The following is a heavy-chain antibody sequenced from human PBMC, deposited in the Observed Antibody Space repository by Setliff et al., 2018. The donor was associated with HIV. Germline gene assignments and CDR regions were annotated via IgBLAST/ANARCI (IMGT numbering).Heavy chain of an antibody. CDR3: ARPRVFDSFDV. Sequence: ASVKVSCKAIGYMILGYKMSWVRQASGQGLEWIGRISPDNGAAEYAPKFRGRVRMTLDTSISTAYLEIPRLTSDDAAVYYCARPRVFDSFDVWGQGTMVTVS. CDR1: GYMILGYK. J-gene: IGHJ3*01. CDR2: ISPDNGAA. V-gene: IGHV1-2*06.